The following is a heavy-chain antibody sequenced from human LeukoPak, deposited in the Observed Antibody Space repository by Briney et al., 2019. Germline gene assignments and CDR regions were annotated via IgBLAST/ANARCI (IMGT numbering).Heavy chain of an antibody. J-gene: IGHJ4*02. CDR1: GFSFNAYW. Sequence: GGSLRLSCAASGFSFNAYWMAWVRQAPGTGLEWVANINPAGSETFHVDPVKGRFSISRDHAKNLVYLQTNSLRAEDTAVYYCATFGLVAALDLWGQGTLVTVSS. CDR2: INPAGSET. V-gene: IGHV3-7*01. CDR3: ATFGLVAALDL. D-gene: IGHD5-12*01.